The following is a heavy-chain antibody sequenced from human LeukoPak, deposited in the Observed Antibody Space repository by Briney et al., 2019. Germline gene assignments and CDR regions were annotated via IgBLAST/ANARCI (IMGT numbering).Heavy chain of an antibody. CDR2: ISGASGGST. D-gene: IGHD6-13*01. Sequence: GGSLRLSWAASGFTFSSDAMTWVPQAPGKGLEWVSIISGASGGSTYYADSVKGRFTISRDNSKNTLYLQMNSLRAEDTALYYCARGGSSSWYPNFDYWGQGTLVTVSS. J-gene: IGHJ4*02. CDR3: ARGGSSSWYPNFDY. CDR1: GFTFSSDA. V-gene: IGHV3-23*01.